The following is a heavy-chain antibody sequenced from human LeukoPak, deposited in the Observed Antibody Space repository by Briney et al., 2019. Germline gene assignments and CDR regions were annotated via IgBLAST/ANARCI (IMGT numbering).Heavy chain of an antibody. D-gene: IGHD3-3*01. J-gene: IGHJ4*02. CDR2: IRYDGSNK. V-gene: IGHV3-30*02. CDR3: AKYDFWSGYPFDY. Sequence: PGGSLRLSCAASGFTFSSYGMHWVRQAPGKGLEWVAFIRYDGSNKYYADSVKGRFTFSRDNSKNTLYLQMNSLRAEDTAVYYCAKYDFWSGYPFDYWGQGTLVTVSS. CDR1: GFTFSSYG.